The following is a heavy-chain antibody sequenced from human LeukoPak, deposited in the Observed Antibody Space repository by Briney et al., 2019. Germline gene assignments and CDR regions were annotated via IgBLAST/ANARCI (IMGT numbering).Heavy chain of an antibody. CDR3: ARHPAAFDI. CDR2: IYYSGST. Sequence: PSETLSLTCTVPGGSISSYYWGWIRQPPGKGLEWIGSIYYSGSTYYNPSLKSRVTISVDTSKNQFSLKLSSVTAADTAVYYCARHPAAFDIWGQGTMVTVSS. V-gene: IGHV4-39*01. J-gene: IGHJ3*02. CDR1: GGSISSYY.